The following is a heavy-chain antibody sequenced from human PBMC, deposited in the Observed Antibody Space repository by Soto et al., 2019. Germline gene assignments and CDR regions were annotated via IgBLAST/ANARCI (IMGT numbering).Heavy chain of an antibody. Sequence: SETLSLTYTGSGGSISSYYWSWIRQPPGKGLEWIGYIYYSGSTNYNPSLKSRVTISVDTSKNQFSLKLSSVTVAVMAVYYCARGRLQLWYSFVYWGKRILVTVSS. V-gene: IGHV4-59*01. CDR1: GGSISSYY. D-gene: IGHD5-18*01. CDR3: ARGRLQLWYSFVY. CDR2: IYYSGST. J-gene: IGHJ4*02.